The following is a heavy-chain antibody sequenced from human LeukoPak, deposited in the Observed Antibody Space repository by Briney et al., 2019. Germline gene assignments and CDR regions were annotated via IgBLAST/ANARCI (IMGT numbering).Heavy chain of an antibody. CDR3: AKLSTAVAGQDR. J-gene: IGHJ5*02. V-gene: IGHV3-7*01. D-gene: IGHD6-19*01. CDR1: GFTFSNYW. CDR2: IKKDGSEK. Sequence: GGSLRLFCAASGFTFSNYWMSWVRQTPGKGLEWVANIKKDGSEKYYVESVKGRFTISRDNAKNSVYLQMNSLRAEDTAVYYCAKLSTAVAGQDRWGQGTLVTVSS.